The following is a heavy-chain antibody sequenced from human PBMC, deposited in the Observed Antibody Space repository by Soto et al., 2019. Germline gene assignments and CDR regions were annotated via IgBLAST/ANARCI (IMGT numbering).Heavy chain of an antibody. CDR2: IRWNRGSI. D-gene: IGHD6-19*01. V-gene: IGHV3-9*01. Sequence: EVQLVESGGGLVQPGRSLRLSCAASGFTFDDYAMHWVRQAHGKGLEWFSGIRWNRGSIGYADYVKGRFTISRDNAKNALSLQMNSLRAEDTALSYRAISAWYGGYFDYWAQGTLVTVSS. CDR1: GFTFDDYA. CDR3: AISAWYGGYFDY. J-gene: IGHJ4*02.